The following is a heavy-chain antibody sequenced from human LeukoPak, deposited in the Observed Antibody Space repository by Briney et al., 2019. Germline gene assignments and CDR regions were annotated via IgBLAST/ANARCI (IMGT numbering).Heavy chain of an antibody. V-gene: IGHV3-9*01. CDR1: GFTFDDYA. CDR3: AKMRERITMVRGVLFLADY. CDR2: ISWNSGSI. J-gene: IGHJ4*02. D-gene: IGHD3-10*01. Sequence: GRSLRLSCAASGFTFDDYAMHWVRQAPGKGLEWVSGISWNSGSIGYADSVKGRFTISRDNAKNSLYLQMNSLRAEDTALYYCAKMRERITMVRGVLFLADYWGQGTLVTVSS.